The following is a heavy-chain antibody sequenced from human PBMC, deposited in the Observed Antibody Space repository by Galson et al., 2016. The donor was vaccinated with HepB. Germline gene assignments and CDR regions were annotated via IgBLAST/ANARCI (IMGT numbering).Heavy chain of an antibody. CDR1: GFSLSTSGMS. J-gene: IGHJ6*02. Sequence: PALVKPTQTLTLTCTFSGFSLSTSGMSVSWVRQPTGKALEWLARIDWDDDEYYSTSLKTRLTISKDTSKNQVVLTMTNMDPVDTATYYCARYLDAMDVWGQGTTVTVSS. CDR2: IDWDDDE. CDR3: ARYLDAMDV. V-gene: IGHV2-70*11.